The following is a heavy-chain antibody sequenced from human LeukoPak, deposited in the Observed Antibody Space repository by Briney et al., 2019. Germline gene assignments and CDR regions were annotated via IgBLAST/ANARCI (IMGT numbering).Heavy chain of an antibody. Sequence: PSETLSLTCTVSGGSISSYYWSWIRQPPGKGLERIGYIFYSGSTNYNPSLKSRVTISVDTSKNQFSLQLSSVTAADTAGYYCARTPPWLHYYYYMDVWGKETTVTVSS. CDR1: GGSISSYY. J-gene: IGHJ6*03. CDR2: IFYSGST. D-gene: IGHD5-24*01. CDR3: ARTPPWLHYYYYMDV. V-gene: IGHV4-59*01.